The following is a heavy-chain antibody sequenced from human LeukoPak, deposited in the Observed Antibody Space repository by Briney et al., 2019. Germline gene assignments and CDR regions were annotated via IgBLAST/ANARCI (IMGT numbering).Heavy chain of an antibody. Sequence: GGSLRLSCAASGFTFSSYEMNWVRQAAGKGLEWVSHISSSGRTIYYADSVKGRFTISRDNAKNSLYLQMNSLRAEDTAVYYCTRGGNSDIWGQGTMVTVSS. CDR2: ISSSGRTI. CDR3: TRGGNSDI. D-gene: IGHD4-23*01. J-gene: IGHJ3*02. V-gene: IGHV3-48*03. CDR1: GFTFSSYE.